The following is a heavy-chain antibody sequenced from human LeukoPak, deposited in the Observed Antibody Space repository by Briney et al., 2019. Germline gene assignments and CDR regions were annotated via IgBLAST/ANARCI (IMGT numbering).Heavy chain of an antibody. D-gene: IGHD7-27*01. V-gene: IGHV1-8*01. CDR1: GYTFTSYD. Sequence: ASVKVSCKASGYTFTSYDFNWVRQATGQRPEWMGWMSPNSGDTGYAQKFQDRVTMTRNASISTAYMELSSLRSDDTAVYYCAXGXPNWGYDYWGPGTLVTVSS. CDR3: AXGXPNWGYDY. J-gene: IGHJ4*02. CDR2: MSPNSGDT.